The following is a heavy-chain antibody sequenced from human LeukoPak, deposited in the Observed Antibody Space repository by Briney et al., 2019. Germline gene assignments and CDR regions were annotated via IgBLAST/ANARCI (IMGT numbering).Heavy chain of an antibody. J-gene: IGHJ3*02. CDR2: INPSGGST. V-gene: IGHV1-46*01. D-gene: IGHD3-22*01. CDR3: ALGSGGSSGYPDAFDI. CDR1: GYTFTSYG. Sequence: GASVKVSCKASGYTFTSYGISWVRQAPGQGLEWMGIINPSGGSTSYAQKFQGRVTMTRDMSTSTVYMELSSLRSEDTAVYYCALGSGGSSGYPDAFDIWGQGTMVTVSS.